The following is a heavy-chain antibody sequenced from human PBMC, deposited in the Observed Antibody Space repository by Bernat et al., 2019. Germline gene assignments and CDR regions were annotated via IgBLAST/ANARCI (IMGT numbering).Heavy chain of an antibody. Sequence: EVQLLESGGGLVQPGGSLRLSCTASGFTFSSYAMSWVRQAPGKVLEWVSTISGSGGTTYYAESVKGRFTISRDNSKNTLYMQMNSLRAEDTAVYYCAKAVMGRFDYWGQGTLVTVS. CDR2: ISGSGGTT. CDR3: AKAVMGRFDY. CDR1: GFTFSSYA. J-gene: IGHJ4*02. V-gene: IGHV3-23*01. D-gene: IGHD3-10*01.